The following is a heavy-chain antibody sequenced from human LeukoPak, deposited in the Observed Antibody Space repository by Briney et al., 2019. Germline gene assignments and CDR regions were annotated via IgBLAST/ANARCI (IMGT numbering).Heavy chain of an antibody. D-gene: IGHD3-22*01. J-gene: IGHJ4*02. V-gene: IGHV4-59*08. Sequence: SETLSLTCAVYGGSFSGYTWRWSWIRQPPGRGLEWIGYIYYSGSTNYNPSLKSRVTISVDTSKNQFSLKLSSVTAADTAVYYCARHLVDSSGCPIDYWGQGTLVTVSS. CDR3: ARHLVDSSGCPIDY. CDR2: IYYSGST. CDR1: GGSFSGYT.